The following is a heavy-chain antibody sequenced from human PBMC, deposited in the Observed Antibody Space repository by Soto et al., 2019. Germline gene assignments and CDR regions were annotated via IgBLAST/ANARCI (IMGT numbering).Heavy chain of an antibody. CDR2: LDPEDGEL. D-gene: IGHD6-13*01. CDR3: ATAPGKPYSRSWYDN. Sequence: ASVKVSCRVSGHTLNELSMHWVRQPPGKGLEWMGGLDPEDGELTYAQRFQDRVIMTEDTSTDTAYMELSSLRSDDTAVYYCATAPGKPYSRSWYDNWGLGTLVTVSS. J-gene: IGHJ5*02. CDR1: GHTLNELS. V-gene: IGHV1-24*01.